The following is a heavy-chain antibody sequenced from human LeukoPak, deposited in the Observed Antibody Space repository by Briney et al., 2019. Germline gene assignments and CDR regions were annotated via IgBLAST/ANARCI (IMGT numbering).Heavy chain of an antibody. J-gene: IGHJ4*02. V-gene: IGHV3-11*04. CDR2: ISSDATTI. CDR1: GFTFSDYY. CDR3: ASSNWNFRC. D-gene: IGHD1-7*01. Sequence: GGSLRLSCAASGFTFSDYYMSWIRQAPGKGLEWVSYISSDATTIQYADSVKGRFTISRDNAKNSLYLQMDSLRVEDTAVYYCASSNWNFRCWGQGTLVTVSS.